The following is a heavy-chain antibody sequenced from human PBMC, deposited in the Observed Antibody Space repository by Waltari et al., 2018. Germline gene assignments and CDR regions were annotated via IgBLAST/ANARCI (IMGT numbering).Heavy chain of an antibody. V-gene: IGHV1-46*01. J-gene: IGHJ6*02. D-gene: IGHD3-22*01. CDR2: INPGGRT. Sequence: QVQLVQSGAEVKKPGASAKVSCTASGYTFISYYIHWVRGAPGQALEWMGKINPGGRTTAAQKFQGRVTMTRDTSTSTVYMELSSLRSEDTAVYYCASGDYDDSTGSRYYGMDVWGQGTTVTVSS. CDR1: GYTFISYY. CDR3: ASGDYDDSTGSRYYGMDV.